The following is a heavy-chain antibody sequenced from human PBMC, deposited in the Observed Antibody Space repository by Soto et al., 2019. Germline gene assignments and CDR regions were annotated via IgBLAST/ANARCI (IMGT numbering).Heavy chain of an antibody. V-gene: IGHV5-51*01. J-gene: IGHJ5*02. CDR2: IYPGDSDT. CDR3: ARTHSSSWYYNWFDP. CDR1: GYSFTSYW. Sequence: PGESLKISCKGSGYSFTSYWIGWVRQMPGKGLEWMGIIYPGDSDTRYSPSFQGQVTISADKSISTAYLQWSSLKASDTAMYYCARTHSSSWYYNWFDPWGQGTLVTVSS. D-gene: IGHD6-13*01.